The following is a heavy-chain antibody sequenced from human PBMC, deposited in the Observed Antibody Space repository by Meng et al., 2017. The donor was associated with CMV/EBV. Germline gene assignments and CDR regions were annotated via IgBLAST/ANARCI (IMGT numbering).Heavy chain of an antibody. CDR2: IGTAGDT. J-gene: IGHJ4*02. D-gene: IGHD3/OR15-3a*01. Sequence: GGSLRLSCAASGFTFSSYDMHWVRQATGKGLEWVSAIGTAGDTYYPGSVKGRFTISRENAKNSLYLQMNSLRAGDTALYYCARVGPRVTFVGFSFDFWGLGTLVTVSS. CDR1: GFTFSSYD. V-gene: IGHV3-13*01. CDR3: ARVGPRVTFVGFSFDF.